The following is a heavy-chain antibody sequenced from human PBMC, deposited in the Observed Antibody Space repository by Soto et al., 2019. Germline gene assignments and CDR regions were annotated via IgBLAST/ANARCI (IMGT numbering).Heavy chain of an antibody. V-gene: IGHV3-33*01. CDR1: GFSFSHYG. CDR2: MYNDGIKK. D-gene: IGHD1-26*01. Sequence: GGSLRLSCAASGFSFSHYGMHWVRQAPGRGLEWVAVMYNDGIKKFSADSVRGRFIISRDNSKNRLYLQMNSLRAEDTAVYYCASDLVGASDSYGLDVWGQGTPVTVSS. J-gene: IGHJ6*02. CDR3: ASDLVGASDSYGLDV.